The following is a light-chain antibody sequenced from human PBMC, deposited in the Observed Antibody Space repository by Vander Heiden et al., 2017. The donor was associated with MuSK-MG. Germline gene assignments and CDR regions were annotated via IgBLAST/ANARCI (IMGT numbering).Light chain of an antibody. CDR2: KVS. Sequence: IPMTQSPSTLSASVGDRVTITCRASESINRWLAWYQQKPGKAPKLLIYKVSSLESGVPPRFSGSGSGTEFTLTISSLQPDYFATYYCQQYATYATFGQGTKVEIK. CDR3: QQYATYAT. J-gene: IGKJ1*01. CDR1: ESINRW. V-gene: IGKV1-5*03.